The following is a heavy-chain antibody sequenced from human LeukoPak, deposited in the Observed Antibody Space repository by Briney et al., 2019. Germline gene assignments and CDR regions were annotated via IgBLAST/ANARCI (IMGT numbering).Heavy chain of an antibody. V-gene: IGHV1-69*06. CDR1: GGTFSSYA. D-gene: IGHD1-26*01. Sequence: GASVKVSCKASGGTFSSYAISWVRQAPGQGLEWMGGIIPIFGTANYAQKFQGRVTITADKSTSTAYMELSSLRSEDTAVYYCATAFGYSGSYYDGYWGQGTLVTVSS. CDR2: IIPIFGTA. CDR3: ATAFGYSGSYYDGY. J-gene: IGHJ4*02.